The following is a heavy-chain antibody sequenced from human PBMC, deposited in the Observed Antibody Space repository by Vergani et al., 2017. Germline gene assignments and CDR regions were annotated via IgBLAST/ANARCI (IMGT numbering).Heavy chain of an antibody. D-gene: IGHD1-26*01. V-gene: IGHV1-18*01. CDR1: GYTFTSYG. J-gene: IGHJ4*02. CDR3: ARGASEWELLSAFDY. Sequence: QVQLVQSGAEVKTPGASVKVSCKASGYTFTSYGISWVRQAPGQGLEWVGWISAYNGNTNYAQKLQGRVTMTTDTYTRTAYMELRSLRSDDTAVYYCARGASEWELLSAFDYWGQGTLVTVSS. CDR2: ISAYNGNT.